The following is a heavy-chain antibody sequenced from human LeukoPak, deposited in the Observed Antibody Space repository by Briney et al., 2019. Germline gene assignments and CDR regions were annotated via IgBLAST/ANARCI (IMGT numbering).Heavy chain of an antibody. CDR1: GFTFSSYA. J-gene: IGHJ3*02. V-gene: IGHV3-23*01. CDR2: IGGSDSST. Sequence: GGSLRLSCAASGFTFSSYAMTWVRQAPGKGLEWVSSIGGSDSSTYYEDSVKGRFTISRDNSQNTLYLQMNSLRAEDTAVYYCAKVSIWGQGTMVTVSS. CDR3: AKVSI.